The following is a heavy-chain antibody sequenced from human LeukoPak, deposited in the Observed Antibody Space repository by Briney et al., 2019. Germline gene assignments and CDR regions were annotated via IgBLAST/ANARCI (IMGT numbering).Heavy chain of an antibody. Sequence: ASVKVSCTASGYTFTGYYMHWVRQAPGQGLEWMGWINPNSGGTNYAQKFQGRVTMTRDTSISTAYMELSRLRSDDTAVYYCARGWGYYDSSGYSQSYYFDYWGQGTLVTVSS. D-gene: IGHD3-22*01. CDR2: INPNSGGT. V-gene: IGHV1-2*02. CDR1: GYTFTGYY. CDR3: ARGWGYYDSSGYSQSYYFDY. J-gene: IGHJ4*02.